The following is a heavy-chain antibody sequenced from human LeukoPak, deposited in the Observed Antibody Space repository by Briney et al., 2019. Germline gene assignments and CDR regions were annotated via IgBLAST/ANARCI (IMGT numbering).Heavy chain of an antibody. J-gene: IGHJ4*02. V-gene: IGHV3-21*01. CDR2: ISSSSSYI. CDR3: ALLRYFDSGPDY. D-gene: IGHD3-9*01. Sequence: PGGSLRLSCAASGFTFSSYSMNWARQAPGKGLEWVSSISSSSSYIYYADSVKGRFTISRDNAKNSLYLQMNSLRAEDTAVYYCALLRYFDSGPDYWGQGTLVTVSS. CDR1: GFTFSSYS.